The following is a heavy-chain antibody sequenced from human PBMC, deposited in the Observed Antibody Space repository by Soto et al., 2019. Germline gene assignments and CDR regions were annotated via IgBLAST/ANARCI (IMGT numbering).Heavy chain of an antibody. CDR1: GGSISSGDYY. Sequence: NPSETPSLICTVSGGSISSGDYYWSWIRHPPGKGLEWIGYIYYSGSTYYNPSLKSRVTISVDTSKNQFSLKLSSVTAADTAVYYCAREGFSYGMEVWGKKTPLIGSS. CDR2: IYYSGST. V-gene: IGHV4-30-4*01. J-gene: IGHJ6*04. CDR3: AREGFSYGMEV.